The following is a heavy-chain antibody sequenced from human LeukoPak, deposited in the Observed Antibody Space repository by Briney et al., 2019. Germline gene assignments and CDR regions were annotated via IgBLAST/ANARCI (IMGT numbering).Heavy chain of an antibody. J-gene: IGHJ3*02. V-gene: IGHV3-53*01. Sequence: PRGSLRLSCAASGFTVSSNYMSCVRQAPGKGLEGVSVIYSGGSTYYADSVKGRFTISRDNSKNTLYLQMNSLRAEDTAVYYCARDQADLRAFDIWGQGTMVTVSS. D-gene: IGHD6-13*01. CDR2: IYSGGST. CDR1: GFTVSSNY. CDR3: ARDQADLRAFDI.